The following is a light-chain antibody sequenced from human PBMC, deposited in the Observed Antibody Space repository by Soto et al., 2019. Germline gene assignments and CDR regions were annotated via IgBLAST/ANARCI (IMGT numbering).Light chain of an antibody. CDR2: EVS. Sequence: QSALTQPASVSGSPGQSITISCTGTSSDVGFYYLVSWYQQHPGKAPKLIIYEVSERPSGVSNRFSDSKSGNTASLTISGLQAEDEADYYCCSYASSNTYVFGTGTKLTVL. J-gene: IGLJ1*01. V-gene: IGLV2-23*02. CDR1: SSDVGFYYL. CDR3: CSYASSNTYV.